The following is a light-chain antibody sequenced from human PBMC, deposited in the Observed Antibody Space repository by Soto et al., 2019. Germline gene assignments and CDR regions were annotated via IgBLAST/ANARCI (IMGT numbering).Light chain of an antibody. CDR3: QQRSEWPIT. V-gene: IGKV3-11*01. Sequence: EIEVTQSPAALSLSPGERATLSCRASQSVSSFFAWYQQKPGQSPRLLIYDASNRASGIPARFTGSGSGTDFTLTISIVEPEDSAIYYCQQRSEWPITFGQGTRLEIK. J-gene: IGKJ5*01. CDR2: DAS. CDR1: QSVSSF.